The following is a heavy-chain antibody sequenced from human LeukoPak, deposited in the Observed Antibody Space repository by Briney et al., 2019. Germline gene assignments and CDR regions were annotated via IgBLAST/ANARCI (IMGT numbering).Heavy chain of an antibody. CDR1: GGSISSYY. V-gene: IGHV4-59*06. J-gene: IGHJ5*02. CDR2: IYYSGST. Sequence: NPSETLSLTCTVSGGSISSYYWSWIRQHPGKGLEWIGYIYYSGSTYYNPSLKSRVTISVDTSKNQFSLKLSSVTAADTAVYYCARDIVVVPAAHGSWFDPWGQGTLVTVSS. D-gene: IGHD2-2*01. CDR3: ARDIVVVPAAHGSWFDP.